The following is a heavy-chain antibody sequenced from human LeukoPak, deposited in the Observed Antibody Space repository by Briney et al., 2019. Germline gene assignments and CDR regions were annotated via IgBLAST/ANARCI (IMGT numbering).Heavy chain of an antibody. J-gene: IGHJ4*02. CDR1: GYTFSSYD. D-gene: IGHD3-10*01. V-gene: IGHV1-8*01. CDR3: ARGLRVWFGEMGY. CDR2: MNPNSGNT. Sequence: ASVKVSCKASGYTFSSYDINWVRQASGQGLEWMGWMNPNSGNTGYAQKFQGRVTMTRNTSISTAYMELSSLRSEDTAVYYCARGLRVWFGEMGYWGQGTLVTVSS.